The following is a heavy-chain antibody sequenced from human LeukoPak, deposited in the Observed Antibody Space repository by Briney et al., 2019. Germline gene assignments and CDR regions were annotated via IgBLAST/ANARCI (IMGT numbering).Heavy chain of an antibody. D-gene: IGHD1-26*01. CDR2: ISSSSSYI. CDR3: ARDTHTGTYYFDY. J-gene: IGHJ4*02. V-gene: IGHV3-21*01. Sequence: PGGSLRLSCAASGFTFSSYSMNWVRQAPGKGLEWVSSISSSSSYIYYADSVKGRFTIPRDNAKNSLYLQMNSLRAEDTAVYYCARDTHTGTYYFDYWGQGTLVTVSS. CDR1: GFTFSSYS.